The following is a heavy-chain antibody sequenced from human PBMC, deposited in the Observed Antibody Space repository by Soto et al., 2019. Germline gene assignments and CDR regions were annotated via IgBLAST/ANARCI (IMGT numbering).Heavy chain of an antibody. Sequence: PGGSLRLSCAASGFTFSSYSMNWVRQAPGKGLEWVSSISSSSSYIYYADSVKGRFTISRDNAKNSLYLQMNSLRAEDTAVYYCARPRVVTWYYGMDVWGQRTTVTVSS. J-gene: IGHJ6*02. CDR2: ISSSSSYI. CDR3: ARPRVVTWYYGMDV. V-gene: IGHV3-21*01. D-gene: IGHD2-21*02. CDR1: GFTFSSYS.